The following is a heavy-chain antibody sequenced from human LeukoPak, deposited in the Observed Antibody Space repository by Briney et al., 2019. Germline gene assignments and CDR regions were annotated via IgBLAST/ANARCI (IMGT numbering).Heavy chain of an antibody. D-gene: IGHD6-13*01. J-gene: IGHJ2*01. V-gene: IGHV4-4*07. CDR2: IFISEST. CDR1: GGSITSYY. CDR3: ARVSSSWYEDWYFDL. Sequence: PSETLSLTCTVSGGSITSYYWSWDRQPAGKGLEWIGRIFISESTNYNPSLKSRVTMSVDTSKNQFSLKLSSVTAADTAVYYCARVSSSWYEDWYFDLWGRGTLVSVSS.